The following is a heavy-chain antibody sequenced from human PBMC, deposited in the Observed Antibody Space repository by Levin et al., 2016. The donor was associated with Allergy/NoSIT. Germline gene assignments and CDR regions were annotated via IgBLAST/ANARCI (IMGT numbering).Heavy chain of an antibody. D-gene: IGHD6-19*01. CDR2: ISHSGTT. CDR1: GYSISSGYF. Sequence: SETLSLTCTVSGYSISSGYFWNWIRQPPGMGLEWVGSISHSGTTYYNLSLKSRVTVSLDTSKNQFSLSLSSVTAADTAVYYCGRGGGIAVAGEWGQGSLVTVSS. J-gene: IGHJ4*02. V-gene: IGHV4-38-2*02. CDR3: GRGGGIAVAGE.